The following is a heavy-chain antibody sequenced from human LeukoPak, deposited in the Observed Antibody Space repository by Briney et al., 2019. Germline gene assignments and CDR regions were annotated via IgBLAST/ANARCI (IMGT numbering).Heavy chain of an antibody. CDR1: GGSISSYY. V-gene: IGHV4-59*08. CDR3: ARKAGVYFDY. CDR2: IYYSGST. Sequence: PSQTLSLTCTVSGGSISSYYWSWIRQPPGKGLEWIGYIYYSGSTNYNPSLKSRVTISVDTSKNQFSLKLSSVTAADTAVYYCARKAGVYFDYWGQGTLVTVSS. J-gene: IGHJ4*02.